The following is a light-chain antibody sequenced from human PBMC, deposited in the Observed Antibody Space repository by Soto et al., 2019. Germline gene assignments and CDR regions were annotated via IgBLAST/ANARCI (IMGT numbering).Light chain of an antibody. CDR2: ASS. J-gene: IGKJ1*01. CDR3: QQTYSNPRT. Sequence: DIQMTQSPSSLSASVGDRVTITCRTSQSISMYLNWYQQRPGRAPKLLIYASSNLHTGVPSRFSGSASGTDFTLTISSLQPEDSATYNCQQTYSNPRTFGHGTKVEIK. V-gene: IGKV1-39*01. CDR1: QSISMY.